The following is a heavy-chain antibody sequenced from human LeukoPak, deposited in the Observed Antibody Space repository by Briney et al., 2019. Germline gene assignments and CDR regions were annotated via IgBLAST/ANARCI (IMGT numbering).Heavy chain of an antibody. D-gene: IGHD5-18*01. CDR2: INPSGGST. V-gene: IGHV1-46*01. CDR1: GYTFTSYY. J-gene: IGHJ4*02. CDR3: ARDPRGYSYGSDY. Sequence: ASVKVSCKASGYTFTSYYMHWVRQPPGQGLEWMGIINPSGGSTSYAQKFQGRVTLIRDTYTSTVYMHRSSLISEDTAVYYCARDPRGYSYGSDYWGRGPLVTVST.